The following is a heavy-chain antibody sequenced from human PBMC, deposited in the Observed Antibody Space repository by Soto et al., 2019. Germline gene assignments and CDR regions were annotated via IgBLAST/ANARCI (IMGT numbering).Heavy chain of an antibody. CDR2: ISGSGGST. J-gene: IGHJ4*02. CDR3: AKDRGSSGWSPYYFDY. D-gene: IGHD6-19*01. CDR1: GFTFSTYA. Sequence: GGSLRLFCAASGFTFSTYAMSWVRRAPGKGLEWVSAISGSGGSTYYADSVKGRFTISRDNSKNTLYLQMNSLRAEDTAVYYCAKDRGSSGWSPYYFDYWGQGTLVTVSS. V-gene: IGHV3-23*01.